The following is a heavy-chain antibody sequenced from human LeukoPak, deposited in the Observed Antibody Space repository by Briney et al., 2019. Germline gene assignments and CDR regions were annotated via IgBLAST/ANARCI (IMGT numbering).Heavy chain of an antibody. CDR2: IYPGDSDT. Sequence: GESLKISCKGSGYSFTSYWIGWVRQMPGKGLEWMGIIYPGDSDTRYSPSFQVQVTISADKSISTAYLQWSSLKASDTAMYYCARQCCMVGGTIDYWGQGTLVTVSS. CDR3: ARQCCMVGGTIDY. D-gene: IGHD1-26*01. J-gene: IGHJ4*02. V-gene: IGHV5-51*01. CDR1: GYSFTSYW.